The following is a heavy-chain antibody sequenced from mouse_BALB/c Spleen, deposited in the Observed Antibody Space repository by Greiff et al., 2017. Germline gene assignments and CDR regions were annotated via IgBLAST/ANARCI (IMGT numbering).Heavy chain of an antibody. Sequence: QVQLKQSGAELVKPGASVKLSCKASGYTFTSYYMYWVKQRPGQGLEWIGEINPSNGGTNFNEKFKSKATLTVDKSSSTAYMQLSSLTSEDSAVYYGAREGYCYYVGFAYWGQGTLVTVSA. D-gene: IGHD2-12*01. V-gene: IGHV1-53*01. CDR1: GYTFTSYY. J-gene: IGHJ3*01. CDR3: AREGYCYYVGFAY. CDR2: INPSNGGT.